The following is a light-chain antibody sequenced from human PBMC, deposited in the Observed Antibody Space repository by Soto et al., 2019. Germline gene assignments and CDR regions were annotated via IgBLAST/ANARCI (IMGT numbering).Light chain of an antibody. CDR3: QHYNNWLGA. V-gene: IGKV3-15*01. J-gene: IGKJ4*01. Sequence: EIVMTQSPSTLSVSRGERATLSCRANQAISSNVAWYQQKPGQAPRLLIYGASTRATGIPDRFSGSGSGTEFTLTISSLQSEDFAVYYCQHYNNWLGAFGGGTKVDI. CDR1: QAISSN. CDR2: GAS.